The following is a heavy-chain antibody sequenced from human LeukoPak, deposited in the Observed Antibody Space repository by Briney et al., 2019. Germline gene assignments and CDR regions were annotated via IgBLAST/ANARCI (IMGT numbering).Heavy chain of an antibody. CDR2: ISAYNGNT. J-gene: IGHJ4*02. Sequence: EASVKVSCKASGYTFTSYGISWVRQAPGQGLEWMGWISAYNGNTNYAQKLQGRVTMTADTSTSTAYMELRSLRSDDTAVYYCAREGDILTGYCFDYWGQGTLVTVSS. CDR3: AREGDILTGYCFDY. CDR1: GYTFTSYG. D-gene: IGHD3-9*01. V-gene: IGHV1-18*01.